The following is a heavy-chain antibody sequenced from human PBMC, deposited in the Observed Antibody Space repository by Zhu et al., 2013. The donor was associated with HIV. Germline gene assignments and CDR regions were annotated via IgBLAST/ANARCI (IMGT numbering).Heavy chain of an antibody. V-gene: IGHV1-58*01. CDR3: ARATYYYGSGSYYFDAFDI. J-gene: IGHJ3*02. Sequence: QMQLVQSGPEVKKPGTSVKVSCKASGFTFTSSAVQWVRQARGQRLEWIGWIVVGSGNTNYAQKFQERVTITRDMSTSTAYMELSSLRSEDTAVYYCARATYYYGSGSYYFDAFDIWGQGTMVTVSS. CDR2: IVVGSGNT. CDR1: GFTFTSSA. D-gene: IGHD3-10*01.